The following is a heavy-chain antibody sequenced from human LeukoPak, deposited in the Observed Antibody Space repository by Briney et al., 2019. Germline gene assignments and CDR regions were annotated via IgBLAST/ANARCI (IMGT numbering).Heavy chain of an antibody. CDR1: GYTFTSYD. CDR2: MNPNGANT. D-gene: IGHD3-3*01. J-gene: IGHJ6*02. V-gene: IGHV1-8*01. Sequence: GASVKVSCKASGYTFTSYDINWVRQATGQGLEWMGWMNPNGANTGYAQNFQGRVTMTRNTSINTAYMELSSLRSEDTAVYYCARTLRSAGGDFWSGYYYYYGMDVWGQGTTVTVSS. CDR3: ARTLRSAGGDFWSGYYYYYGMDV.